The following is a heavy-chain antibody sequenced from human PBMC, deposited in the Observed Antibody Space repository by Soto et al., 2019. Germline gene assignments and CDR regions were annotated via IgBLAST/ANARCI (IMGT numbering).Heavy chain of an antibody. D-gene: IGHD3-16*02. CDR3: ARDLLQRGSSWGRTITFGGVIVQGAFDI. CDR2: INAGNGNT. Sequence: GASVKVSCKASGYTFTSYAMHWVRQAPGQRLEWMGWINAGNGNTKYSQKFQGRVTITRDTSASTAYMELSSLRSEDTAVYYCARDLLQRGSSWGRTITFGGVIVQGAFDIWGQGTMVTVSS. J-gene: IGHJ3*02. V-gene: IGHV1-3*01. CDR1: GYTFTSYA.